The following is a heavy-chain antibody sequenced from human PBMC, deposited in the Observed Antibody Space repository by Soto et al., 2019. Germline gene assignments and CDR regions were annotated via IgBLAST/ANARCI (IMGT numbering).Heavy chain of an antibody. D-gene: IGHD6-13*01. Sequence: QLQLQESGPGLVMPSETLSLTCTVSGDSISGSPYFWGWIRQPPGKRLEWNGSIFYDGYTLYTPSLRSRVTISVDTSKNQFSLTLASVAAAATATYFCASLQAAVPPYWGQGTLVTVSS. CDR2: IFYDGYT. V-gene: IGHV4-39*01. J-gene: IGHJ4*02. CDR3: ASLQAAVPPY. CDR1: GDSISGSPYF.